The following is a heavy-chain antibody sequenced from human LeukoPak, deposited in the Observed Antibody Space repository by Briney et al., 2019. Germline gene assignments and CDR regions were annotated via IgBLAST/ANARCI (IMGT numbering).Heavy chain of an antibody. Sequence: GGSLRLSCAASGFTFSSYAMGWVCQAPGKGLQWVSGISGSGTSTYYADSAKGRFTISRDNSKNTLYLQMNSLRADDTAVYYCATRNSPYYFDYWGQGTLVTVSS. J-gene: IGHJ4*02. V-gene: IGHV3-23*01. CDR3: ATRNSPYYFDY. CDR1: GFTFSSYA. CDR2: ISGSGTST. D-gene: IGHD1-14*01.